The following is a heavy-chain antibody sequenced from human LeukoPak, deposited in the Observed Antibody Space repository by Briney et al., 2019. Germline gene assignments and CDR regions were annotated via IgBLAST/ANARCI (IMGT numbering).Heavy chain of an antibody. Sequence: ASETLSLTCAVSGYSISSGYYWGWIRQPPGKGLEWIGSIYHSGSTYYNPSLKSRVTISVDTSKNQFSLKLSSVTAADTAVYYCARYYYSGSYQYFDYWGQGTLVTVSS. D-gene: IGHD1-26*01. CDR2: IYHSGST. CDR3: ARYYYSGSYQYFDY. V-gene: IGHV4-38-2*01. J-gene: IGHJ4*02. CDR1: GYSISSGYY.